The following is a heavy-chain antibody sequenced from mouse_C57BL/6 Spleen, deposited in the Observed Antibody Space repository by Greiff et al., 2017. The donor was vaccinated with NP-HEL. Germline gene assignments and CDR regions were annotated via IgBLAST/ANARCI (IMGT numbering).Heavy chain of an antibody. CDR3: ARDNTVGSSPFMDY. D-gene: IGHD1-1*01. CDR1: GYTFTSYW. V-gene: IGHV1-64*01. J-gene: IGHJ4*01. CDR2: IHPNSGST. Sequence: QVQLQQPGAELVKPGASVKLSCKASGYTFTSYWMHWVKQRPGQGLEWIGMIHPNSGSTNYNEKFKSKATLTVDKSSSTAYMQLSSLTSEDSAVYYWARDNTVGSSPFMDYWGQGTSVTVSS.